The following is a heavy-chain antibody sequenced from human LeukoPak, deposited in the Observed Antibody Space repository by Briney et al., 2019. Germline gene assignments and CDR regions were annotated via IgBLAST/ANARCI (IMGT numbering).Heavy chain of an antibody. CDR3: ARDRGGEWELLYFDY. CDR2: INWNGSST. J-gene: IGHJ4*02. Sequence: GGSLRLSCAASGFTFSSYAMSWVRQAPGKGLGWVSGINWNGSSTGYADSVKGRFTISRDNAKNSLYLQMNSLRAEDTALYHCARDRGGEWELLYFDYWGQGTLVTVSS. V-gene: IGHV3-20*01. CDR1: GFTFSSYA. D-gene: IGHD1-26*01.